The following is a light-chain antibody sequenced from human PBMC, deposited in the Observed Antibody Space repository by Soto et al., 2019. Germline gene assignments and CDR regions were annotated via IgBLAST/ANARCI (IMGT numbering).Light chain of an antibody. V-gene: IGLV2-14*03. CDR1: SSDVGSYNY. CDR2: DVS. CDR3: SSYTGSSTPYV. J-gene: IGLJ1*01. Sequence: QAVVTQPASVSGSPGQSITISCIGTSSDVGSYNYVSWYQHHPGKAPKLMIYDVSNRPSGVSNRFSGSKSGNTASLTISGLQADDEADYYCSSYTGSSTPYVFGTGTKLTVL.